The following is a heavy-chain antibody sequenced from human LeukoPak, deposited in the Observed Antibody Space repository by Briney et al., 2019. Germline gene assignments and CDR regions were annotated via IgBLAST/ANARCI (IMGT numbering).Heavy chain of an antibody. CDR2: IYSSGSA. D-gene: IGHD3-10*01. J-gene: IGHJ4*02. CDR1: GLTVSDSY. Sequence: GGSLRLSCAVSGLTVSDSYMGWVRQAPGKGLEWVSTIYSSGSANYADSVKARFTISRDNSKNTLTLQMNSLRVEDTAVYYCPSPAGGHWGQGTLVTVSS. V-gene: IGHV3-53*01. CDR3: PSPAGGH.